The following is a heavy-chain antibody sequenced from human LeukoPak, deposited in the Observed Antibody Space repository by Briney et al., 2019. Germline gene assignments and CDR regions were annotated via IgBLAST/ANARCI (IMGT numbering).Heavy chain of an antibody. CDR3: ARSKYYDSSGYYHFDY. CDR2: ISSYNGNR. CDR1: GYLLTSSG. V-gene: IGHV1-18*01. D-gene: IGHD3-22*01. J-gene: IGHJ4*02. Sequence: ASVKLSCTAYGYLLTSSGISWVRQAPGQGLEWMGWISSYNGNRNYAQNLQGRVTMTTDTSTSTAYMELRSLRSDDTAVYYCARSKYYDSSGYYHFDYWGQGTLVTVSS.